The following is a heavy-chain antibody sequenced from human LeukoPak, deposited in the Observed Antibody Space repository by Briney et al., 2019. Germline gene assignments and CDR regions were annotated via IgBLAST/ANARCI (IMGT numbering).Heavy chain of an antibody. CDR2: IKQDGSEK. D-gene: IGHD2-2*01. CDR1: GFTFSSYW. Sequence: GRTLRLFCAASGFTFSSYWTSWVRQAPGKGLEWVANIKQDGSEKYYVESVKGRFTISRDNAKNSPYLQTNSLRAEDTAVYYCARDQGTRIVVVPAYDYYYGMDVWGKGTTVTVSS. V-gene: IGHV3-7*03. CDR3: ARDQGTRIVVVPAYDYYYGMDV. J-gene: IGHJ6*04.